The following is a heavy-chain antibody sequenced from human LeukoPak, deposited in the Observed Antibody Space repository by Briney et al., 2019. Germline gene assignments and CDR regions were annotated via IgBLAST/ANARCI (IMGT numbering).Heavy chain of an antibody. Sequence: SETLSLTCTVSGGAISSDYWSCIRQPPGKGLEWIGYIYYSGSTNYNPSPTSRVTISVYTSKNQFPLKLSSVPAADPAVYYCARDTVTTWGSWFDPWGEGTLVTVSS. V-gene: IGHV4-59*01. CDR3: ARDTVTTWGSWFDP. D-gene: IGHD4-17*01. J-gene: IGHJ5*02. CDR2: IYYSGST. CDR1: GGAISSDY.